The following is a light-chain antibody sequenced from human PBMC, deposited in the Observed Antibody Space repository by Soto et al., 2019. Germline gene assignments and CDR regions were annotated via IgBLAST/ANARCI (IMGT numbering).Light chain of an antibody. CDR1: SNDVGRYNS. Sequence: QSALAQPASLSGSPGQSITISCIGSSNDVGRYNSVSWFQHHPGKVPQVPIYDVTDRPSGISDRFSGSKSANTASLTISGLQADDEADYYCSSYTSSDSYVFVTGTKVTVL. CDR3: SSYTSSDSYV. J-gene: IGLJ1*01. CDR2: DVT. V-gene: IGLV2-14*03.